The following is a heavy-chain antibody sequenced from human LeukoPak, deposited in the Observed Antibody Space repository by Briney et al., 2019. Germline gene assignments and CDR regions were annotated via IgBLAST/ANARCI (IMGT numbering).Heavy chain of an antibody. CDR1: GGTFSSYA. CDR2: IIPIFGTA. CDR3: ARGNYYGSGSYYKDYYYYYGMDV. J-gene: IGHJ6*02. V-gene: IGHV1-69*13. Sequence: HRASVKVSCKASGGTFSSYAISWVRQAPGQGLEWMGGIIPIFGTANYAQKFQGRVTITADESTSTAYMELSSLRSEDTAVYYCARGNYYGSGSYYKDYYYYYGMDVWGQGTTVTVSS. D-gene: IGHD3-10*01.